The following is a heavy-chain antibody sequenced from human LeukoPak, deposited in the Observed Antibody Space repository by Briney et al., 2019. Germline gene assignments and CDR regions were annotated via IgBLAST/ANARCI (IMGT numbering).Heavy chain of an antibody. J-gene: IGHJ4*02. CDR3: AKENDYDYVWGSYRYGTQSIDY. CDR2: ISYDGSNK. Sequence: PGRSLRLSCAASGFTFSSYGMHWVRQAPGKGLEWVAVISYDGSNKYYADSVKGRFTISRDNSKNTLYLQMNSLRAEDTAVYYCAKENDYDYVWGSYRYGTQSIDYWGQGTLVTVSS. V-gene: IGHV3-30*18. CDR1: GFTFSSYG. D-gene: IGHD3-16*02.